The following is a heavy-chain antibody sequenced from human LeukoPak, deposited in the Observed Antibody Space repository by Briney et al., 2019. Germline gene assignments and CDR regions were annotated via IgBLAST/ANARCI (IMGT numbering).Heavy chain of an antibody. CDR1: GYTPSSYA. CDR2: IIGSGVST. Sequence: GGSLRLSRAPSGYTPSSYATSGVPDAPRKGREWGSHIIGSGVSTHYTHSVRRRFTMSGDNSQHTMYLQMNSLRAEDTAVYYCANSKSYYDFWSGYLYYFDYWGQGTLVTVSS. V-gene: IGHV3-23*01. CDR3: ANSKSYYDFWSGYLYYFDY. D-gene: IGHD3-3*01. J-gene: IGHJ4*02.